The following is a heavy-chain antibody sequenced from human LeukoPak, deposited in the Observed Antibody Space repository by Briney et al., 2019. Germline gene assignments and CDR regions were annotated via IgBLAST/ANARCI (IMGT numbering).Heavy chain of an antibody. D-gene: IGHD3-16*01. CDR1: GFTFSSYW. J-gene: IGHJ4*02. V-gene: IGHV3-7*01. CDR3: ARDGRGGYLDY. Sequence: PGGSLRLSCAASGFTFSSYWMSWVRQAPGKGLEWVANIKQDGSEKYYVDSVEGRFTISRDNAKNSLYLQMNSLRAEDTAVYYCARDGRGGYLDYWGQGTLVTVSS. CDR2: IKQDGSEK.